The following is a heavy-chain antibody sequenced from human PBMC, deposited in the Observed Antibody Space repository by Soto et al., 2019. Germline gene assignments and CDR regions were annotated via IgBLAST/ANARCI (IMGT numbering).Heavy chain of an antibody. CDR2: IAVGSGYT. Sequence: SVKVSCKASGFTFTSSAFQWVRQARGQRLEWIGWIAVGSGYTDYAQRFQDRVTLTRDMSTATTYMELSRLTSEDTAIYYCAADATAWQQMVPSDYWGQGTLV. J-gene: IGHJ4*02. D-gene: IGHD2-8*01. CDR1: GFTFTSSA. CDR3: AADATAWQQMVPSDY. V-gene: IGHV1-58*01.